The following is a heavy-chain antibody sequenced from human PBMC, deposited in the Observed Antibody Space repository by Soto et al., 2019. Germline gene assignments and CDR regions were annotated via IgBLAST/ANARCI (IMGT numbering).Heavy chain of an antibody. CDR2: IYYSGST. D-gene: IGHD3-22*01. Sequence: SETLSLTCTVSGGSITSSSYYWGWIRQPPGKGLEWIGNIYYSGSTYHNPSLKSRVTISVDTSKNQFSLKLSSVTAADTAVYYCMLGSGWKDFDYWGQGTLVTVS. CDR3: MLGSGWKDFDY. CDR1: GGSITSSSYY. V-gene: IGHV4-39*01. J-gene: IGHJ4*02.